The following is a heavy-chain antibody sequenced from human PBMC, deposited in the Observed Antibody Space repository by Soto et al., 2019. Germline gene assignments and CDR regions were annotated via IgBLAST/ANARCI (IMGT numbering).Heavy chain of an antibody. CDR1: GYTFTGYF. Sequence: QVQLMQSGAEMKKPGASVKVSCKASGYTFTGYFMHWVRQAHGQGLEWMGWINTNSGATKYAHKFQGRVTMTRDTSISTAYMELSGLTSDDTAVYFCARGGGTILAPLPWGQGTLVTVSS. J-gene: IGHJ5*02. CDR2: INTNSGAT. D-gene: IGHD3-3*01. CDR3: ARGGGTILAPLP. V-gene: IGHV1-2*02.